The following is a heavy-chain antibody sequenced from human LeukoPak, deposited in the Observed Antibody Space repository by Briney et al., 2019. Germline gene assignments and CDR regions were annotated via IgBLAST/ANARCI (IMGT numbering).Heavy chain of an antibody. Sequence: PGGSLRLSCAASGFTFSSYGMHWVHQAPGKGLEWVAVIWYDGSNKYYADSVKGRFTISRDNSKNTLYLQMNSLRAEDTAVYYCARDKNPYPEGFDYWGQGTLVTVSS. D-gene: IGHD1-14*01. CDR3: ARDKNPYPEGFDY. CDR2: IWYDGSNK. CDR1: GFTFSSYG. V-gene: IGHV3-33*01. J-gene: IGHJ4*02.